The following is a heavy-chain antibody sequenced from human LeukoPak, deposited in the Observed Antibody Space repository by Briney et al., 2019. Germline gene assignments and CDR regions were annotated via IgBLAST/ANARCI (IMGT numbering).Heavy chain of an antibody. CDR1: GFTFSSYA. J-gene: IGHJ4*02. CDR3: AKDLVVVAARPSTRDY. Sequence: GGSLRLSCAASGFTFSSYAMSWVRQAPGKGLEWVSAISGSGGSTYYADSVKGRFTISRDNSKNTLYLQMNSLRAEDTAVYYCAKDLVVVAARPSTRDYWGQGTLVTVSS. CDR2: ISGSGGST. V-gene: IGHV3-23*01. D-gene: IGHD2-15*01.